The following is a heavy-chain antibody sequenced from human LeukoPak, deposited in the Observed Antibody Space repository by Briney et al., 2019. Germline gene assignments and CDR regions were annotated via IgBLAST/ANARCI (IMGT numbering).Heavy chain of an antibody. CDR2: IYYSGST. D-gene: IGHD2-2*01. V-gene: IGHV4-39*07. Sequence: SETLSLTCTVSGGSISSSSYYWGWIRQPPGKGLEWIGSIYYSGSTYYNPSLKSRVTISVDTSKNQFSLKLSSVTAADTAVYYCARDKDDIVVVPAAYFDPWGQGTLVTVSS. J-gene: IGHJ5*02. CDR3: ARDKDDIVVVPAAYFDP. CDR1: GGSISSSSYY.